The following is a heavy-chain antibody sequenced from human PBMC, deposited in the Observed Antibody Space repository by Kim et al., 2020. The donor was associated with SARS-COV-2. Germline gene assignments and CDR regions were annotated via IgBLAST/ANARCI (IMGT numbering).Heavy chain of an antibody. CDR2: IYHSGST. J-gene: IGHJ4*02. Sequence: SETLSLTCTVSGYSISSGYYWGWIRQPPGKGLEWIGSIYHSGSTYYNPSLKSRVTISVDTSKNQFSLKLSSVTAADTAVYYCARSYSYGTFDYWGQGTLVTVSS. CDR1: GYSISSGYY. V-gene: IGHV4-38-2*02. CDR3: ARSYSYGTFDY. D-gene: IGHD5-18*01.